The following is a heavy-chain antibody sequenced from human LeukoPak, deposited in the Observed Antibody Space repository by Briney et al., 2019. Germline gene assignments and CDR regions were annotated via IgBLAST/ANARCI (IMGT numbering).Heavy chain of an antibody. CDR3: ARGVATTQFGGAFDI. J-gene: IGHJ3*02. CDR1: GGSISSYY. D-gene: IGHD5-12*01. CDR2: IYTSGST. Sequence: SETLSLTCTVSGGSISSYYWSWIRQPAGKGLEWIGRIYTSGSTDYNPSLKSRVTMSVDTSKNQFSLKLSSVTAADTAVYYCARGVATTQFGGAFDIWGQGTMVTVSS. V-gene: IGHV4-4*07.